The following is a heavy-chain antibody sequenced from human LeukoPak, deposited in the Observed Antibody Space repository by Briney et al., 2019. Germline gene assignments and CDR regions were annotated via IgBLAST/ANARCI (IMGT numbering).Heavy chain of an antibody. V-gene: IGHV1-2*02. Sequence: ASVKVSCKASGYTFTGYYMHWVRQAPGQGLEWMGWINPNSGGTNYAQKFQGRVTMTRDTSISTAYMELSRLRSDDTAVYYCARDRGIVVGDMGYYMDVWGKGTTVTVSS. CDR1: GYTFTGYY. CDR2: INPNSGGT. J-gene: IGHJ6*03. D-gene: IGHD2-2*01. CDR3: ARDRGIVVGDMGYYMDV.